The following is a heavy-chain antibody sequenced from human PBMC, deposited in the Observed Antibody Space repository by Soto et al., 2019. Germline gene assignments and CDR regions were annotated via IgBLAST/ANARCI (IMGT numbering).Heavy chain of an antibody. V-gene: IGHV1-2*04. CDR3: ARGNHPYGSGSYPLYYGMDV. CDR2: INPNSGGT. D-gene: IGHD3-10*01. Sequence: ASVKVSCKASGYTFTGYYMHWVRQAPGQGLEWMGWINPNSGGTNYAQKFQGWVTMTRDTSISTAYMELSRLRSDDTAVYYCARGNHPYGSGSYPLYYGMDVWGQGTTVTV. CDR1: GYTFTGYY. J-gene: IGHJ6*02.